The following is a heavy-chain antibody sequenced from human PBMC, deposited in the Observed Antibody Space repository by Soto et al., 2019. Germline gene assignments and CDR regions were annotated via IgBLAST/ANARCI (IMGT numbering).Heavy chain of an antibody. CDR2: INTDGSTT. J-gene: IGHJ4*02. CDR1: GFTFSSYW. CDR3: ARGGDSGSGDY. D-gene: IGHD3-10*01. V-gene: IGHV3-74*03. Sequence: EVQLVESGGGLVQPGGSLRLSCAASGFTFSSYWMYWVRQVPGKGLVWVSRINTDGSTTTYAASVEGRFTISRDNAKNPLFREMNSLRAEDTAVYYCARGGDSGSGDYWGQGILVIVSS.